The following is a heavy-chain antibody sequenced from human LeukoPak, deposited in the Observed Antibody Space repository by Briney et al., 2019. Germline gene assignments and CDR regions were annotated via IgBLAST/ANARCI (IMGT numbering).Heavy chain of an antibody. J-gene: IGHJ5*02. D-gene: IGHD2-21*01. CDR3: ARWDELDWAFGT. V-gene: IGHV4-59*08. Sequence: SETLSLTCSVSGASITTYSWNWHRQSPGKGLEWIGYFSLGETTSYTSSLKSRVTISRDTSKYQVSLKLTSVTAADTAVYYCARWDELDWAFGTWGPGTLVTVSS. CDR2: FSLGETT. CDR1: GASITTYS.